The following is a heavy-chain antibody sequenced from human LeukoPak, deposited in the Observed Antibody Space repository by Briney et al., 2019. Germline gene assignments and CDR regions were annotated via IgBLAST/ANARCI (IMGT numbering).Heavy chain of an antibody. V-gene: IGHV4-34*01. D-gene: IGHD6-25*01. CDR2: INHSGTT. J-gene: IGHJ6*03. CDR1: GITFSNAW. Sequence: MTGGSLRLSCAASGITFSNAWMTWVRQAPGKGLEWIGEINHSGTTNYNPSLKSRVTISIDMSRNQFSLKLSSVTAADTAVYYCASSRGYSSGLWYYYMDVWGKGTTVTVSS. CDR3: ASSRGYSSGLWYYYMDV.